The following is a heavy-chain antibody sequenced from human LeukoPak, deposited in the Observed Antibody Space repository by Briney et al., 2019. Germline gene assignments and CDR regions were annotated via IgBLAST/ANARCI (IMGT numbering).Heavy chain of an antibody. CDR2: INPNSGGT. CDR3: ARGVSYYYDSSGYCFDY. Sequence: ASVKVSCKASGYTFTGYYMHWVRQAPGQGLEWMGWINPNSGGTNYAQKFQGRVTMTRDTSISTACMELSRLRSDDTAVYYCARGVSYYYDSSGYCFDYWGQGTLVTVSS. CDR1: GYTFTGYY. D-gene: IGHD3-22*01. J-gene: IGHJ4*02. V-gene: IGHV1-2*02.